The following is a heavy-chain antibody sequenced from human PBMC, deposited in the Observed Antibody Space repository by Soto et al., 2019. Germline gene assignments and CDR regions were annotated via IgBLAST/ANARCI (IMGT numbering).Heavy chain of an antibody. CDR2: IWSASNI. Sequence: EVQQLESGGGLAQPGGSLRLSCAASGFTFSSYSVNWLRQAPGKGLEWVSNIWSASNINYADSVKGRFTVSRDNAKNSMSLQMNGLRDEYTAVYYCVRDYSFGFDYWGQGILVTVSS. V-gene: IGHV3-48*02. D-gene: IGHD6-13*01. J-gene: IGHJ4*02. CDR3: VRDYSFGFDY. CDR1: GFTFSSYS.